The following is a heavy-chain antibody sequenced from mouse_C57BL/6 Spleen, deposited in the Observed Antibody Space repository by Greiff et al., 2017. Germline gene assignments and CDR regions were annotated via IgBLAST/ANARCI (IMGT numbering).Heavy chain of an antibody. CDR3: ARYDYDTAPYAMDF. CDR2: IWSGGST. D-gene: IGHD2-4*01. Sequence: VQLQQSGPGLVQPSQSLSITCTVSGFTLTSYGVHWVRQSPGKGLEWLGVIWSGGSTDYNAAFISRLSISKDNSKSQVFFKMNSLQADDTAIYYCARYDYDTAPYAMDFWGQGTSVTVSS. CDR1: GFTLTSYG. V-gene: IGHV2-2*01. J-gene: IGHJ4*01.